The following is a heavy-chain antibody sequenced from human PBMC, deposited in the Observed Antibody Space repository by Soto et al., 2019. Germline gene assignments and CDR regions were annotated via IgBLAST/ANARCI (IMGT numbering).Heavy chain of an antibody. CDR1: GDSFNDYY. CDR3: ARESGRATATLDYYYYYMDV. V-gene: IGHV1-2*02. J-gene: IGHJ6*03. D-gene: IGHD1-26*01. Sequence: VQLAQSGAEVKKPGASVKVACKTSGDSFNDYYIHWVRQAPGQGLECMVWINPNGGATKYAQKYQGRVTVTRETTIRTVYMEPSSLRSDDTGVYYWARESGRATATLDYYYYYMDVCCKGTTVTVSS. CDR2: INPNGGAT.